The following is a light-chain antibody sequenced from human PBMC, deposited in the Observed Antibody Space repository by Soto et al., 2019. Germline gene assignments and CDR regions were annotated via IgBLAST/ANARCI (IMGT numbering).Light chain of an antibody. V-gene: IGLV1-40*01. CDR1: SPNIGAGYD. CDR2: GNS. Sequence: QSVLTRPPSVSGAPGQRVTISCTGSSPNIGAGYDVHWYQQLPGTAPKLLIYGNSNRPSGVPDRFSGSKSGTSASLAITGLQAEDEADYYCQSYDSSLSGLYVFGTGTKVTVL. J-gene: IGLJ1*01. CDR3: QSYDSSLSGLYV.